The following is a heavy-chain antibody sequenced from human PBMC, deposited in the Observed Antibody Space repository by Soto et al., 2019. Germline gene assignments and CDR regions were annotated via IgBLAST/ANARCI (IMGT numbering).Heavy chain of an antibody. V-gene: IGHV4-34*01. CDR3: ARRSKWLQLRYFDY. Sequence: SETLSLTCSLSGGSFTDHYWSWIRQPPGKGLEWIGEVRHGISTNYNPSLKSRVTMSVDMSKSQFSLSLNSVTAADTAVYYCARRSKWLQLRYFDYWGRGTLVTVSS. J-gene: IGHJ4*02. D-gene: IGHD4-4*01. CDR2: VRHGIST. CDR1: GGSFTDHY.